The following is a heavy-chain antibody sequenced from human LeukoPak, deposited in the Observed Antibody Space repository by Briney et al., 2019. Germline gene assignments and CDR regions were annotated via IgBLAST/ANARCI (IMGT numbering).Heavy chain of an antibody. CDR3: ARDRIPVAPTDYYYYYMDV. Sequence: PGGSLRLSCAASGFTFSSYSMNWVRQAPGKGLEWVSYISSSGSTIYYAESVKGRFTISRDNAKNSLYLQMNSLRAEDTAVYYCARDRIPVAPTDYYYYYMDVWGKGTTVTISS. CDR1: GFTFSSYS. J-gene: IGHJ6*03. V-gene: IGHV3-48*04. CDR2: ISSSGSTI. D-gene: IGHD2-2*01.